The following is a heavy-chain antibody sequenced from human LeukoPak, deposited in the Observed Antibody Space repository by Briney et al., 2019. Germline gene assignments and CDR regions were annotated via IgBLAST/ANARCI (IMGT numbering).Heavy chain of an antibody. CDR1: GFTYSDYY. D-gene: IGHD4-23*01. Sequence: GASLRLSCKASGFTYSDYYLTWVRQAPGQGLEWMANINPDGTEKNYVDSVKGRFTISRDNAKKSLFLQMNNLRADDTAMYYCVRDVAYYGGNHDYWGPGTLVIVSS. CDR2: INPDGTEK. J-gene: IGHJ4*02. CDR3: VRDVAYYGGNHDY. V-gene: IGHV3-7*01.